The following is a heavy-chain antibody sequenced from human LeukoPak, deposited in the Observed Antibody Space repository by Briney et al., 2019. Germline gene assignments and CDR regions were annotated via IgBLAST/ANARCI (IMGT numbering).Heavy chain of an antibody. Sequence: GGSLRLSCAASRFTFSSYAMTWVRQAPGKGLEWVSYISSSGSTIYYADSVKGRFTISRDNAKNSVYLQMNSLRAEDTAVYYCARLSDWNYYMDVWGKGTTVTVSS. CDR2: ISSSGSTI. CDR1: RFTFSSYA. D-gene: IGHD1-1*01. V-gene: IGHV3-48*04. CDR3: ARLSDWNYYMDV. J-gene: IGHJ6*03.